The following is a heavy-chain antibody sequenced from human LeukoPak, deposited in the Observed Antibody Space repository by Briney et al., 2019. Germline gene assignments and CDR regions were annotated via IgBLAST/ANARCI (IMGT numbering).Heavy chain of an antibody. CDR2: MYYSGST. Sequence: SETLSLTCTVSGGSISSSGYYWGWIRQPPGKGLEWIGSMYYSGSTYYNPSLKSRVTISVDTSKNQFSPKLSPVAAADTAVYHCVSLSGSIFDYWGQGTLVIVSS. CDR3: VSLSGSIFDY. D-gene: IGHD1-26*01. CDR1: GGSISSSGYY. J-gene: IGHJ4*02. V-gene: IGHV4-39*01.